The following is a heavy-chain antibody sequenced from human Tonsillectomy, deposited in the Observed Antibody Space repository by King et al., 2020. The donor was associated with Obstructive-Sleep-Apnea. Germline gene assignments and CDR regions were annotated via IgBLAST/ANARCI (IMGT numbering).Heavy chain of an antibody. CDR1: GGSISSSNW. D-gene: IGHD3-22*01. V-gene: IGHV4-4*02. CDR3: ARFGDYYDSSGYYAQFDY. Sequence: VQLQESGPGLVKPSGTLSLTCAVSGGSISSSNWWSCVRQPPGKGLEWIGEIYHSGSTNYNPSLNSRVTKSVDKSKKQFSLKLSSVTAADTAVYYCARFGDYYDSSGYYAQFDYWGQGTLGTVSS. CDR2: IYHSGST. J-gene: IGHJ4*02.